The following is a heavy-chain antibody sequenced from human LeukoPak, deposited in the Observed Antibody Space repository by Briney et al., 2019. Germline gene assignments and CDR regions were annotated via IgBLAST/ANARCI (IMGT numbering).Heavy chain of an antibody. V-gene: IGHV1-2*06. D-gene: IGHD3-22*01. Sequence: ASVKVSCKASGYTFTGYYMHWVRQAPGQGLEWMGRINPNSGGTNYAQKFQGRVTMTRDTSISTAYMELSRLRSDDTAVYYCARALMSPDYYDSSGVSDYWGQGTLVTVSS. J-gene: IGHJ4*02. CDR2: INPNSGGT. CDR1: GYTFTGYY. CDR3: ARALMSPDYYDSSGVSDY.